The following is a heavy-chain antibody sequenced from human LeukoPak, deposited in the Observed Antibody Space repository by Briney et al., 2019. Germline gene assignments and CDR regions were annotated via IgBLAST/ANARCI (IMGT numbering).Heavy chain of an antibody. CDR3: ARIVEMATDDDY. CDR1: GYTFTSYY. Sequence: GASVKVSCKASGYTFTSYYMHWVRQATGQGLEWMGWMNPNSGNTSYAQKFQGRVTMTRNTSISTAYMELSSLRSEDTAVYYCARIVEMATDDDYWGQGTLVTVSS. D-gene: IGHD5-24*01. V-gene: IGHV1-8*02. J-gene: IGHJ4*02. CDR2: MNPNSGNT.